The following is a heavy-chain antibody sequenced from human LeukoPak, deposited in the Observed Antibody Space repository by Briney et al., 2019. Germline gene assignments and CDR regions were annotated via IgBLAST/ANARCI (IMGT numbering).Heavy chain of an antibody. D-gene: IGHD2-21*02. J-gene: IGHJ4*02. V-gene: IGHV1-2*02. CDR2: INPNSGGT. Sequence: ASVKVSCKASGYTFTGYYMHWVRQAPGQGLEWMGWINPNSGGTNYAQKFQGRVTMTRDTSISTAYMELSRLTSDDTAVYYCARTGAHCGGDCFLDYWGQGTLVTVSS. CDR1: GYTFTGYY. CDR3: ARTGAHCGGDCFLDY.